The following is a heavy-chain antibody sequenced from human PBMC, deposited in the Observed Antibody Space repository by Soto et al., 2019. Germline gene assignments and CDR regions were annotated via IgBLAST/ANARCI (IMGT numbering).Heavy chain of an antibody. J-gene: IGHJ6*02. CDR2: IISGGTRV. CDR1: GFTFSNDW. V-gene: IGHV3-74*01. Sequence: GGSLRLSCAASGFTFSNDWMNWVRQGPGKGLEWVSRIISGGTRVTYADSVKGRFTIARDNAKNTLYLEMHSLTAEDTAVYYCARERASKGGLDVWGQGTTVTVSS. CDR3: ARERASKGGLDV.